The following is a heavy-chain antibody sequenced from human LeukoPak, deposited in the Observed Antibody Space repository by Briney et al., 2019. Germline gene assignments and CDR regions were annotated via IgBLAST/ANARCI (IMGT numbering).Heavy chain of an antibody. D-gene: IGHD4-11*01. V-gene: IGHV1-69*13. Sequence: GASVKVSCKASGGTFSSYAISWVRQAPGQGLEWMGGIIPIFGTANYAQKFQGRVTITADESTSTAYVELSSLRSEDTAVYYCGRGSGPHPVNYFDHWGQGTRVTVS. J-gene: IGHJ4*02. CDR1: GGTFSSYA. CDR2: IIPIFGTA. CDR3: GRGSGPHPVNYFDH.